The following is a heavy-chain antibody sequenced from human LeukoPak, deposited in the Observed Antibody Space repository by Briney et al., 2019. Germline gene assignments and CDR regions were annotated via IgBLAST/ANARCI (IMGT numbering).Heavy chain of an antibody. CDR2: IYSGGRT. CDR3: AREIAAAGSGPFDI. V-gene: IGHV3-66*01. CDR1: GFIVSNNA. J-gene: IGHJ3*02. D-gene: IGHD6-13*01. Sequence: GGSLRLSCAASGFIVSNNAMNWVRQAPGKGLEWVAIIYSGGRTYYADSVKGRITISGDNSKNTLYLEMNSLRAEGTAVYYCAREIAAAGSGPFDIWGRGTMATVSS.